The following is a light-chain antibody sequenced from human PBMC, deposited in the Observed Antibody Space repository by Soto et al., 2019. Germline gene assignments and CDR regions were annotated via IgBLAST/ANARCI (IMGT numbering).Light chain of an antibody. V-gene: IGKV3-15*01. CDR1: QSVSSN. CDR2: GAS. Sequence: EIVMTQSPATLSVSPGERATLSCRASQSVSSNLAWYQQKPGQAPRLLIYGASTRATGIPARFSGSGSGTEFTLTISSLQTEDFAVYSCQQYNHWPPYTFGQGTKLEIK. CDR3: QQYNHWPPYT. J-gene: IGKJ2*01.